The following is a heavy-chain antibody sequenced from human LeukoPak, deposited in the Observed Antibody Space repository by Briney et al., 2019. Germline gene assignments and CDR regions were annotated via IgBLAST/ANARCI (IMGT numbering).Heavy chain of an antibody. V-gene: IGHV3-30*02. CDR2: VRYDGSNK. J-gene: IGHJ4*02. D-gene: IGHD6-19*01. Sequence: GGSLRLSCAASGFTFSSYEMNWVRQAPGKGLEWVAFVRYDGSNKFYGDSVKGRFTVSRDNSKNTLFLQMNSLRAEDTALFYCAALSSGWYFDYWGQGTLVTVSS. CDR3: AALSSGWYFDY. CDR1: GFTFSSYE.